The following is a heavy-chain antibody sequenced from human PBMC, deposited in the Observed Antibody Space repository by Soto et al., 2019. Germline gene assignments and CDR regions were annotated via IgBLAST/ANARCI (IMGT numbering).Heavy chain of an antibody. Sequence: VQLVESGGGVVQPGRSLRLSCAASGFTFSDYAMHWVHQAPGKGLEWVAVVFHDGRNTHYADSVKGRFTISRDSSKNTVSLEMTSLRAEDTAVYYCAKGGRQWLVTSDFNYWGQGALVTVSS. J-gene: IGHJ4*02. CDR1: GFTFSDYA. D-gene: IGHD6-19*01. CDR3: AKGGRQWLVTSDFNY. V-gene: IGHV3-30*18. CDR2: VFHDGRNT.